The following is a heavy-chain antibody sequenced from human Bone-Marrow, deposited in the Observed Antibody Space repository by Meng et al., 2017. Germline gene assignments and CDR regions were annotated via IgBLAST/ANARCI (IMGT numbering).Heavy chain of an antibody. D-gene: IGHD5-24*01. CDR2: INGDGGST. Sequence: GGSLRLSCAASGFTFSSYWMHWVRQAPGKGLMWVPRINGDGGSTSYADSVKGRFTISRDNAKNTLYLRMNSLRDEDTAVYYCARGRGDGYNSYGFNAFDMWGQGTMVTVSS. CDR1: GFTFSSYW. J-gene: IGHJ3*02. V-gene: IGHV3-74*01. CDR3: ARGRGDGYNSYGFNAFDM.